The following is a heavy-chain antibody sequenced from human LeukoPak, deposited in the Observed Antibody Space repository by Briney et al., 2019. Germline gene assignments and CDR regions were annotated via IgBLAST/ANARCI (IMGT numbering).Heavy chain of an antibody. Sequence: GGSLRLPCAASGFTFSSYVMHWIRQARGKGRVWISTINSYGSNKNYVDSVKGRFTISRDNAKNTLYLQMNSLRAEDTAVYYCARCDYSSSSDFDYLGQGTLVTVSS. J-gene: IGHJ4*02. CDR1: GFTFSSYV. CDR3: ARCDYSSSSDFDY. D-gene: IGHD6-6*01. V-gene: IGHV3-74*01. CDR2: INSYGSNK.